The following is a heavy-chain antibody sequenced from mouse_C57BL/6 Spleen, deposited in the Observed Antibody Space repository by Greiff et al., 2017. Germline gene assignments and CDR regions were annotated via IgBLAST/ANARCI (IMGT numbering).Heavy chain of an antibody. CDR2: IDPENGDT. CDR3: TTKSNPLDY. J-gene: IGHJ2*01. CDR1: GFNIKDDY. Sequence: EVQLQQSGAELVRPGASVKLSCTASGFNIKDDYMHWVKQRPEKGLEWIGGIDPENGDTGYDSKFQGKATITADKSSSTAYLQLSSLTSEDTAVYDCTTKSNPLDYWGQGTTLTVSS. V-gene: IGHV14-4*01. D-gene: IGHD2-5*01.